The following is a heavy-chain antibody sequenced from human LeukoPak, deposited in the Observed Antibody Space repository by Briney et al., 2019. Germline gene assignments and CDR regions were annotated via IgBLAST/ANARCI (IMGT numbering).Heavy chain of an antibody. Sequence: PGGSLRLSCEGSGFNFSSFAVHWVRQAPGRGLEWVAVLSYDGIDEFFADSVKGRFTISRDNSKRTLYLQMNSLRAEDTAVYYCARDLFVGSYFDYWGQGTLVTVSS. CDR1: GFNFSSFA. D-gene: IGHD3-16*02. CDR3: ARDLFVGSYFDY. V-gene: IGHV3-30-3*01. CDR2: LSYDGIDE. J-gene: IGHJ4*02.